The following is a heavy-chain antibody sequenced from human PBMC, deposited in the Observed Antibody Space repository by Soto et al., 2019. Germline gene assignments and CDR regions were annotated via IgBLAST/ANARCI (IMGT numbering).Heavy chain of an antibody. CDR1: GFILSGYA. CDR2: LSKDGANE. V-gene: IGHV3-23*01. CDR3: AKDPSTGGADY. D-gene: IGHD2-15*01. Sequence: GGSLRLSCTASGFILSGYAMNWVRHTPGAGLEWVSTLSKDGANEHYVDSVKGRFTISRDDAKNTLYLQMNSLRAEDTAMYYCAKDPSTGGADYWGQGTQVTVSS. J-gene: IGHJ4*02.